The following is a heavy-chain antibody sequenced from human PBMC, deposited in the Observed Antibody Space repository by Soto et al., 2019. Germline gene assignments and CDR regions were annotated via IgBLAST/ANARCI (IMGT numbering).Heavy chain of an antibody. D-gene: IGHD3-22*01. CDR2: INAGNGNT. J-gene: IGHJ3*02. CDR1: GYTFTSYA. Sequence: ASVKVSCKASGYTFTSYAMHWVRQAPGQRLEWMGWINAGNGNTKYSQKFQGRVTITRDTSASTAYMELSSLRSEDTAVYYCARTIYYDSSGYYYVADRNHPNDAFDIWGQGTMVTVSS. CDR3: ARTIYYDSSGYYYVADRNHPNDAFDI. V-gene: IGHV1-3*01.